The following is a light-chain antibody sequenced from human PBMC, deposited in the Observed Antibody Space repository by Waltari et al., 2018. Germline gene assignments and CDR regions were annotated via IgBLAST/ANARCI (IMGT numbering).Light chain of an antibody. CDR3: QSRDSTTLFV. J-gene: IGLJ2*01. CDR2: KNV. CDR1: ALSSQW. Sequence: SYELTQPPSLSVSPGQTARITCSGDALSSQWAFWYQQKPGRSPILLIYKNVERPSEIPARFSGSHSGTTVPLTISGVQAEDEADYYCQSRDSTTLFVFGAGTKLTVL. V-gene: IGLV3-25*03.